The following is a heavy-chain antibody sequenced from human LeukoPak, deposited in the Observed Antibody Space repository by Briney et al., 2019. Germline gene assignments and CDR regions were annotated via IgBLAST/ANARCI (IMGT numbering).Heavy chain of an antibody. CDR3: ARDYDFWSGYYGRGSWFDP. J-gene: IGHJ5*02. CDR2: ISSSGSTI. CDR1: GFTFSDYY. D-gene: IGHD3-3*01. V-gene: IGHV3-11*04. Sequence: GGSLRLSCAASGFTFSDYYMSWIRQAPGKGLEWVSYISSSGSTIYYADSVKGRFTISRDNAKNSLYLQMNSLRAEDTAVYYCARDYDFWSGYYGRGSWFDPWGQGTLVTVSS.